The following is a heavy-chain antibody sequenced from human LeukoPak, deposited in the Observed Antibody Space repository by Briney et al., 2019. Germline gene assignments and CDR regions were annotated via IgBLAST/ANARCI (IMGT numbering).Heavy chain of an antibody. CDR1: GFTFSSYA. V-gene: IGHV3-48*02. Sequence: PAGGSLRLSCAASGFTFSSYAMSWVRQAPGKGLEWISYITSRSTTYYADSVRGRFTISRDNAKNSLYLEMNGLRDDDTAVYYCARRTSGSYLDYWGKGTLVTVSS. CDR2: ITSRSTT. CDR3: ARRTSGSYLDY. J-gene: IGHJ4*02. D-gene: IGHD3-10*01.